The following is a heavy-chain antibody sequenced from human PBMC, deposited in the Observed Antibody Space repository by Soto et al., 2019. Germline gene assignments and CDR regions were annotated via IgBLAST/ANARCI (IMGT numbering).Heavy chain of an antibody. CDR2: IWYDGSDK. J-gene: IGHJ5*02. Sequence: QVHLVESGGGVVQPGRSLRLSCAASGLDFRHYGVHWVRQAPGKGLEWVALIWYDGSDKYYADSVKGRFTISRDNSKSTVYLQMNSLRVDDTALYYCPGDKGWFEPWGQGTLVTVSS. CDR3: PGDKGWFEP. V-gene: IGHV3-33*01. CDR1: GLDFRHYG.